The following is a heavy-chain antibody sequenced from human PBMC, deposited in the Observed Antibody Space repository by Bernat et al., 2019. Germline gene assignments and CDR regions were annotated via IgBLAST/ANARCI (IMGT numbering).Heavy chain of an antibody. CDR3: AKGAREFFFHNWFDP. CDR2: ISGSGADT. V-gene: IGHV3-23*01. J-gene: IGHJ5*02. CDR1: GFSFISYA. D-gene: IGHD3-10*01. Sequence: EVQLLESGGGLVQPGESLRLSCVGSGFSFISYAMGWVRQSPGKGLEWVSGISGSGADTHYAESVEGRFTISRDNSKNTLYLQMNRLRAEDTAVYFCAKGAREFFFHNWFDPWGQGTQVTVSS.